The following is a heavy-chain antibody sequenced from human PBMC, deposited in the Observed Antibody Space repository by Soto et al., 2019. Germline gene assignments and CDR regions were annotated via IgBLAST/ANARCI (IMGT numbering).Heavy chain of an antibody. CDR3: ARESEDLTSNFDY. CDR2: ISSTINYI. J-gene: IGHJ4*02. CDR1: GFTFTRYS. V-gene: IGHV3-21*06. Sequence: GGSLRLSCAASGFTFTRYSMNWVRQAPGKGLEWVSSISSTINYIYYGDSMKGRFTISRDNAKNSLYLEMNSLRAEDTAVYYCARESEDLTSNFDYWGQGTLVTVSS.